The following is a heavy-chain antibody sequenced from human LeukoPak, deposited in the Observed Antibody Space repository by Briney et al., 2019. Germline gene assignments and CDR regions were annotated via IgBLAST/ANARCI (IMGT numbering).Heavy chain of an antibody. V-gene: IGHV4-34*01. D-gene: IGHD3-9*01. CDR2: IHYTGAT. CDR3: TTGNILSGYCFDF. J-gene: IGHJ4*02. Sequence: NPSETLSLTCAVYGGSISGYYWSWIRQPPGKGLEWVGEIHYTGATSYNPSLKSRATISIETSKNQVSLRLSSVTAADTAVYYCTTGNILSGYCFDFWGQGALVTVSS. CDR1: GGSISGYY.